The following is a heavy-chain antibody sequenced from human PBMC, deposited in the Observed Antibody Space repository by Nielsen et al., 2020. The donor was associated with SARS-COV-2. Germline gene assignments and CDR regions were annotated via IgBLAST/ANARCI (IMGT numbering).Heavy chain of an antibody. CDR3: ARGEYSGWPYTFDY. CDR1: GGSISSSNW. V-gene: IGHV4-4*02. CDR2: SYHSGST. J-gene: IGHJ4*02. Sequence: SETLSLTCAVSGGSISSSNWWSWVRQPPGKGLEWIGESYHSGSTNYNPSLKSRVTISVDKSKNQFSLKLSSVTAADTAVYYCARGEYSGWPYTFDYWGQGTLVTISS. D-gene: IGHD6-19*01.